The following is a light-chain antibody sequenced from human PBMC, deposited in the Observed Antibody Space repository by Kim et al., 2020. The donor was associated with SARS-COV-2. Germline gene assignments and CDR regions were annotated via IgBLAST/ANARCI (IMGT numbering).Light chain of an antibody. V-gene: IGLV2-14*03. Sequence: RSLTITCAGTSMDVGGYNYVSWYQQHPRTACHLMMYDVSNRPSGVSNRFSGSKSGNTASLTISGLQAEEEDDYYSSSYTSSSTLFGTGTKVTVL. CDR2: DVS. CDR3: SSYTSSSTL. CDR1: SMDVGGYNY. J-gene: IGLJ1*01.